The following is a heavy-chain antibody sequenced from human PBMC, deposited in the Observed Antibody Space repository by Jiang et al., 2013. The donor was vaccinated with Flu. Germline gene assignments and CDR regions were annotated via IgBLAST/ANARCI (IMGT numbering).Heavy chain of an antibody. CDR2: IYHSGST. Sequence: GSGLVKPSQTLSLTCAVSGGSISSGGYSWSWIRQPPGKGLEWIGYIYHSGSTYYNPSLKSRVTISVDRSKNQFSLKLSSVTAADTAVYYCARGLGVVPAADNWFDPWG. CDR3: ARGLGVVPAADNWFDP. V-gene: IGHV4-30-2*01. CDR1: GGSISSGGYS. D-gene: IGHD2-2*01. J-gene: IGHJ5*02.